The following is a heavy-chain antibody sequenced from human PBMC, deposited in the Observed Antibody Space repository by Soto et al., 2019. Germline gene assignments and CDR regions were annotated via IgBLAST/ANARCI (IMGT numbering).Heavy chain of an antibody. V-gene: IGHV3-23*01. CDR1: GFAFSGSA. Sequence: GALRLSCVASGFAFSGSAMRWVRQAPGKGPEWVSTISENIAYTYYADSVKGRFSISRDNSKNTVYLQMNSLRAEDTAIYYCANYQRQPAGFEYWGLGTLVTVSS. CDR2: ISENIAYT. D-gene: IGHD1-1*01. CDR3: ANYQRQPAGFEY. J-gene: IGHJ4*02.